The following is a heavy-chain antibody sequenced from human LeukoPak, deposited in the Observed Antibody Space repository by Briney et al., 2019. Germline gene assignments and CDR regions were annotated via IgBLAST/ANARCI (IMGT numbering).Heavy chain of an antibody. Sequence: ASVKVSCKASGDTFSSYTISWVRQAPGQGLEWMGRIIPVLGRANYAQKFQSRVTITADKFTSTAYMELSSLRSEDTAVYYCASPRPHPDGYNRHPSNPMDVCGKGTPVTVSS. CDR2: IIPVLGRA. CDR3: ASPRPHPDGYNRHPSNPMDV. V-gene: IGHV1-69*02. J-gene: IGHJ6*03. D-gene: IGHD5-24*01. CDR1: GDTFSSYT.